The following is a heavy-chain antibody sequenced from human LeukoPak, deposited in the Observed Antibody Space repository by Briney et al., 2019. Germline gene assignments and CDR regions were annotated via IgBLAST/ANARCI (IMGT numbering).Heavy chain of an antibody. V-gene: IGHV4-34*01. D-gene: IGHD2-15*01. CDR2: INHSGSS. Sequence: PSETLSLTCAVYGVSLSGYSWTWIRQLPGKGLEWIGQINHSGSSNYNPSLKSRVTISIDTSKNQFSLKLNFVTATDTAVYYCARDRYCSGRSCYGPPDYWGQGALVIVS. CDR3: ARDRYCSGRSCYGPPDY. J-gene: IGHJ4*02. CDR1: GVSLSGYS.